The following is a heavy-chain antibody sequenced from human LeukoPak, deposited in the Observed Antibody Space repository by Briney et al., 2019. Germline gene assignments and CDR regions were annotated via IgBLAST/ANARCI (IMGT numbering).Heavy chain of an antibody. Sequence: PSETLSLTCTVSGGSISSYYWSWIRQPPGKGLEWIGYIYYSGTTNYNPSLKSRVTISVDTSKNQFSLKLSSVTAADTAVYYCARCRYYYDSSGYYYDEDGMDVWGQGTTVTVSS. V-gene: IGHV4-59*12. D-gene: IGHD3-22*01. J-gene: IGHJ6*02. CDR2: IYYSGTT. CDR1: GGSISSYY. CDR3: ARCRYYYDSSGYYYDEDGMDV.